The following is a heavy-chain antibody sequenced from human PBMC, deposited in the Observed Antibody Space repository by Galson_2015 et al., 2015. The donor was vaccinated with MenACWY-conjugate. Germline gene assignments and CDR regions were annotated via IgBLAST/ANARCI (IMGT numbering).Heavy chain of an antibody. J-gene: IGHJ3*02. CDR1: GFSLSTYEMC. Sequence: PALVTPTQTLTLTCTFSGFSLSTYEMCIYWVRQPPGKALEWLARLDWGANKYYTTSLKTRLTISKDTSTNQVVLTMTNVDPVDTATYYCARMHIVLDATDAFDIWGQGTMVTVSS. V-gene: IGHV2-70*11. D-gene: IGHD3-22*01. CDR2: LDWGANK. CDR3: ARMHIVLDATDAFDI.